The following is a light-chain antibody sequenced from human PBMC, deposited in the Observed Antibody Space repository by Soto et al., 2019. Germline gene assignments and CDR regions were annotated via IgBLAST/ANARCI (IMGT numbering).Light chain of an antibody. CDR1: SGHSSYA. CDR3: QTWGTGIWV. CDR2: LNSDGSH. J-gene: IGLJ3*02. V-gene: IGLV4-69*01. Sequence: QSVLTQSPSASASLGASVKLTCTLSSGHSSYAIAWHQQQPEKGPRYLMKLNSDGSHSKGDGIPDRFSGSSSGAERYLTSPSLQYEDEADYYCQTWGTGIWVFGGGTKLTVL.